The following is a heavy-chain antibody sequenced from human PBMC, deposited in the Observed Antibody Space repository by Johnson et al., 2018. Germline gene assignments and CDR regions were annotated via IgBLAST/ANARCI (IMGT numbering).Heavy chain of an antibody. D-gene: IGHD3-10*01. V-gene: IGHV3-15*07. CDR3: TTDRYYYDAFDI. CDR1: GFGFSNAW. Sequence: VQLVESGGGLVKPGGSLRLCCAASGFGFSNAWMNWVRQAPGKGLQGVGRIKSKTDGGTTDYPAPVKGRFTISRDDSKNTLYLQMNSLKTEDTAVYYCTTDRYYYDAFDIWGQGTMVTVSS. CDR2: IKSKTDGGTT. J-gene: IGHJ3*02.